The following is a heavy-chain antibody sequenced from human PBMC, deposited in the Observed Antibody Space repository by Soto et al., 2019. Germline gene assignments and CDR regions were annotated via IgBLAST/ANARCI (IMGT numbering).Heavy chain of an antibody. CDR2: INHSGST. CDR3: AAELPPPSWSYGYGYFDY. Sequence: ASELQSLTCAVYDGSCSGYYGILLRQHPGKGLEWIGEINHSGSTNYNPSLKSRVTISVDTSKNQFSLKLSSVTAADTAVYYCAAELPPPSWSYGYGYFDYWGQGTQVTVS. J-gene: IGHJ4*02. D-gene: IGHD5-18*01. V-gene: IGHV4-34*01. CDR1: DGSCSGYY.